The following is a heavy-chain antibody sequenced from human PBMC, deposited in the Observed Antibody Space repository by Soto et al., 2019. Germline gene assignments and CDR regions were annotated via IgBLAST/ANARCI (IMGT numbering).Heavy chain of an antibody. CDR2: ISAYNGKT. CDR1: GYTFTSYG. CDR3: ARGGDVNYYHGMDV. V-gene: IGHV1-18*01. D-gene: IGHD5-12*01. Sequence: QVQLMQSGGEVKKPGASVKLSCTASGYTFTSYGISWVRQAPGQGLEWMGWISAYNGKTNYAQNVQGRVTMTTDTSERTAYMDLRSLRSDDTAVYYCARGGDVNYYHGMDVWGQGTTVTVSS. J-gene: IGHJ6*02.